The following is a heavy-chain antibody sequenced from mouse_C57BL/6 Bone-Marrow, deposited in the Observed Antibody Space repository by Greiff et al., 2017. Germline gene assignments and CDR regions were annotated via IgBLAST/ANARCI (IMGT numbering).Heavy chain of an antibody. Sequence: VKLQESGAELVRPGASVTLSCKASGYTFTDYEMHWVKQTPVHGLEWIGAIDPETGGTAYNQKFKGKAILTADKSSSTAYMELRSLTSEDSAVYYCTRSDYSNYERFAYWGQGTLVTVSA. V-gene: IGHV1-15*01. D-gene: IGHD2-5*01. CDR2: IDPETGGT. J-gene: IGHJ3*01. CDR3: TRSDYSNYERFAY. CDR1: GYTFTDYE.